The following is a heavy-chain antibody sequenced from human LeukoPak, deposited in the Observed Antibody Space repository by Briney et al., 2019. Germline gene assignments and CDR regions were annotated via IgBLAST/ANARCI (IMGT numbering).Heavy chain of an antibody. CDR3: ARGITIFGVVTAFDY. J-gene: IGHJ4*02. Sequence: SETLSLTCTVSGGSISSGSYYWSWIRQPAGKGLEWIGRIYTSGSTNYNPSLTSRVTRSVDTSKNPFSLKLSSVTAADTAVYYCARGITIFGVVTAFDYWGQGTLVTVSS. D-gene: IGHD3-3*01. V-gene: IGHV4-61*02. CDR2: IYTSGST. CDR1: GGSISSGSYY.